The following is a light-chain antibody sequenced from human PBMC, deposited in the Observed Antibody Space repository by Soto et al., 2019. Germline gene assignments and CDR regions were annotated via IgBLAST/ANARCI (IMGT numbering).Light chain of an antibody. Sequence: DIVLTQTPGTLSLSPGERATLSCRASQSVTSNYLAWYQQKPGQAPRLLIYAASRRAPGIPDRFSASGSGTDFTLTISRLEPEDFAVYFCQQYGTSPPWTFGQGTIVDIK. V-gene: IGKV3-20*01. CDR3: QQYGTSPPWT. CDR2: AAS. J-gene: IGKJ1*01. CDR1: QSVTSNY.